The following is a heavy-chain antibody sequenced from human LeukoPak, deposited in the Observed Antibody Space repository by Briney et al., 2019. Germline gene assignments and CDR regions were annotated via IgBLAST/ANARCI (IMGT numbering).Heavy chain of an antibody. CDR3: ARGGWYKFDYVDY. CDR2: IIPIFGIA. J-gene: IGHJ4*02. V-gene: IGHV1-69*04. Sequence: SVKVSCKASGGTFSSYAISWVRQAPGQGLEWMGRIIPIFGIANYAQKFQGRVTITADKSTSTAYMELSSLRVEDTAVYYCARGGWYKFDYVDYWGQGILVTVSS. D-gene: IGHD3-16*01. CDR1: GGTFSSYA.